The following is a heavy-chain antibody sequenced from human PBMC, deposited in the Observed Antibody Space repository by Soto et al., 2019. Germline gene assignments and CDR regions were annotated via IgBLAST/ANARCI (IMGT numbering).Heavy chain of an antibody. J-gene: IGHJ6*02. CDR1: GGSISSGGYY. CDR3: ARDLLGAYDFWSGSGMDV. D-gene: IGHD3-3*01. CDR2: IYYSGST. Sequence: PSETLSLTCTVSGGSISSGGYYWSWIRQHPGKGLEWIGYIYYSGSTYYNPSLKSRVTISVDTSKNQFSLKLSSVTAADTAVYYCARDLLGAYDFWSGSGMDVWGQGTTVTVSS. V-gene: IGHV4-31*03.